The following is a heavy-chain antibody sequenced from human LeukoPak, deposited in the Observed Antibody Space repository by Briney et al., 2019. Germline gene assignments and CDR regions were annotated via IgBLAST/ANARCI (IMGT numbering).Heavy chain of an antibody. Sequence: ASVKVSCKASGYTFTSYDINWVRQATGQGLEWMGVINPSGGSTSYAQKFQGRITMTRDTSTSTVYVELSSLRSEDTAVYYCASKDTSGWYEEAWGQGTLVTVSS. J-gene: IGHJ5*02. D-gene: IGHD6-19*01. V-gene: IGHV1-46*01. CDR3: ASKDTSGWYEEA. CDR2: INPSGGST. CDR1: GYTFTSYD.